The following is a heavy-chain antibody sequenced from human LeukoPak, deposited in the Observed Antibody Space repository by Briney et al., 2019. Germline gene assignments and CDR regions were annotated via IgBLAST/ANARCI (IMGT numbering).Heavy chain of an antibody. CDR2: IAADSSAI. CDR1: GFTFSSYS. Sequence: GGSLRLSCAASGFTFSSYSMNWVRQASGKGLEWVSYIAADSSAIYYADSVRGRCTISRDNAKNSLYLQMNSLRAEDTAVYYCARDRRYSSGWYLDYWGQGTLVTVSS. J-gene: IGHJ4*02. V-gene: IGHV3-48*01. CDR3: ARDRRYSSGWYLDY. D-gene: IGHD6-19*01.